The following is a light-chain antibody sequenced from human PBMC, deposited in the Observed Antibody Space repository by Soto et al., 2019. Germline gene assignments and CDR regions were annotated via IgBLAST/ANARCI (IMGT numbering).Light chain of an antibody. Sequence: EIVLTQSQDTLCLSPGERAALSCMASQSVSSYLAWYQQKPGQAPRLLIYDASNRATGIPDRFSGGGSGTDFTLTISRLEPEDFAVYYCQQFSSYPLTFGGGTKVDIK. CDR2: DAS. J-gene: IGKJ4*01. CDR3: QQFSSYPLT. CDR1: QSVSSY. V-gene: IGKV3-11*01.